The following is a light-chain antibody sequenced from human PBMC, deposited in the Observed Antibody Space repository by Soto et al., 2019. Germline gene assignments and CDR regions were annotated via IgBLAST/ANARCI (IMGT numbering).Light chain of an antibody. J-gene: IGKJ4*01. CDR1: QSVLSSSNSKTY. V-gene: IGKV4-1*01. CDR2: WAS. CDR3: QQYYSAPLT. Sequence: DIVMTQSPDSLAVSLGERATINCKSSQSVLSSSNSKTYLAWYQQKPGQPPKLLIYWASTRESGVPDRFSGSGVGTDFTLSISSLQAEDVAVYYCQQYYSAPLTFGGGTKVEIK.